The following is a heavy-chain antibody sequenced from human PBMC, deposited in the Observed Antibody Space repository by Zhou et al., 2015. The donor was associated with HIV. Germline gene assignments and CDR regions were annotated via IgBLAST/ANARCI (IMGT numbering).Heavy chain of an antibody. CDR3: ARGRNGVTAALDY. V-gene: IGHV3-23*04. CDR2: ISATGHGL. J-gene: IGHJ4*02. CDR1: GFIFDDFA. D-gene: IGHD3-3*01. Sequence: EVQLVEFGGGLVQPGRSLTLSCAASGFIFDDFAMSWVRHRPGQGLEWISGISATGHGLFYANSVKGRFTISRDNFRKTLYLQMSSLSVEDTGTYYCARGRNGVTAALDYWGQGTLVTVAS.